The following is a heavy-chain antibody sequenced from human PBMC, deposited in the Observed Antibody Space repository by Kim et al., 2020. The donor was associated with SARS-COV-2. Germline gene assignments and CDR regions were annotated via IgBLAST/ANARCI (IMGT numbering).Heavy chain of an antibody. V-gene: IGHV4-59*13. J-gene: IGHJ4*02. CDR1: GDSMNSFY. CDR2: LFSSGRT. D-gene: IGHD4-4*01. Sequence: SETLSLTCIVSGDSMNSFYWSWIRKPPGKGLEWIAYLFSSGRTTYNPSLRSRVSMSVDTSKNQFSLKLASVTAADTPVYYCARGRTVAYNEMYFDSWGQG. CDR3: ARGRTVAYNEMYFDS.